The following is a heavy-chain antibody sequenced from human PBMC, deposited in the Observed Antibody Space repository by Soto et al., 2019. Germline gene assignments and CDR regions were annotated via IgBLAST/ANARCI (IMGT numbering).Heavy chain of an antibody. V-gene: IGHV3-23*01. J-gene: IGHJ4*02. Sequence: GGSLRLSCAASGFTFSSYAMSWVRQAPGKGLEWVSAISGSGGSTSYPDSVKGRLTIPRDNSKNTRYLQMNSLRAEDTAVNYCAKDKGYCRGGSCYSRTWGQGTLVTVSS. CDR3: AKDKGYCRGGSCYSRT. D-gene: IGHD2-15*01. CDR2: ISGSGGST. CDR1: GFTFSSYA.